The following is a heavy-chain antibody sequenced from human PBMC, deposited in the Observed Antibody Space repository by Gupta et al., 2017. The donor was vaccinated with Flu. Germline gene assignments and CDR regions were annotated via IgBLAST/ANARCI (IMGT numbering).Heavy chain of an antibody. J-gene: IGHJ4*02. D-gene: IGHD5-18*01. V-gene: IGHV5-51*01. Sequence: VRQMPGKGLEWMGIFYPGDSDSRYSPSFQGQVTISADKSISTAYLQWSSLKASDTAIYYCARARGYSYGFFDYWGQGTLVTVSS. CDR2: FYPGDSDS. CDR3: ARARGYSYGFFDY.